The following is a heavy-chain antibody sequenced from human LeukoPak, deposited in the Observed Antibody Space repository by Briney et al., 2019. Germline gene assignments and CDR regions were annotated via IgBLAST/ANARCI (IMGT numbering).Heavy chain of an antibody. D-gene: IGHD6-19*01. V-gene: IGHV3-48*03. Sequence: GRSLRLSCAASGFTFSNYEMNWVRQAPGKGLEWVSYISSSGSSIYYAGSVKGRFTISRDNAKNSLYLQMNSLRAEDTALYYCARMWAVADPFLDLWGQGTLVTVSS. CDR1: GFTFSNYE. J-gene: IGHJ4*02. CDR2: ISSSGSSI. CDR3: ARMWAVADPFLDL.